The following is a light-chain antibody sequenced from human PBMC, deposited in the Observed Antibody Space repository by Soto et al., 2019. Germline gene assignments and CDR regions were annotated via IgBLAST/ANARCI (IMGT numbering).Light chain of an antibody. CDR3: QHRYSWPLT. CDR1: QSVGMY. Sequence: EVVLTQSPATLSVSPGERATLSCRASQSVGMYLAWYQHKPGQAPRLLIYDASNRATGIPARFSGSGSGTDFTLTISSLEPEDFAVYYCQHRYSWPLTFGGGTRVEIK. J-gene: IGKJ4*01. CDR2: DAS. V-gene: IGKV3-11*01.